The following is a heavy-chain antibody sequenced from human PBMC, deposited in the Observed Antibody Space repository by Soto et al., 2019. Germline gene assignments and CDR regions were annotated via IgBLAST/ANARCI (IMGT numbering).Heavy chain of an antibody. J-gene: IGHJ3*02. CDR3: AKDLIVGATLDAFDI. Sequence: EVQLLESGGGLVQPGGSLRLSCAASGFTFSNYAMSWVRQAPGKGLEWVSAISGSGGSTYYADSVKGRFTISRDNSKNTMYLQMNSLRAEDPAVYYCAKDLIVGATLDAFDIWGQGTMVTVSS. CDR2: ISGSGGST. D-gene: IGHD1-26*01. V-gene: IGHV3-23*01. CDR1: GFTFSNYA.